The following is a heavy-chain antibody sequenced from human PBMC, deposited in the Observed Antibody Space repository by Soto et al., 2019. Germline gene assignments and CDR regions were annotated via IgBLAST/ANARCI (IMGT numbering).Heavy chain of an antibody. J-gene: IGHJ5*02. CDR2: ISGSGAYT. CDR3: AKHLADYDSGSFRWLDP. CDR1: GFTFSSYA. Sequence: EVQLLESGGGLVQPGGSLRLSCAASGFTFSSYAMSWVRQAPGKGLEWVSSISGSGAYTYYPDSVKGQFSISRDNSKKTLFLQMNSLRAEDSAVYYCAKHLADYDSGSFRWLDPWGQGTLVTVSS. V-gene: IGHV3-23*01. D-gene: IGHD3-10*01.